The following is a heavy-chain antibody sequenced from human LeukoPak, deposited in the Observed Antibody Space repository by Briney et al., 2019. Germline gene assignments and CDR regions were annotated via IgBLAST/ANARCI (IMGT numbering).Heavy chain of an antibody. J-gene: IGHJ4*02. D-gene: IGHD5-18*01. CDR2: IYPGGSDT. CDR1: GYSFTNYW. CDR3: ARQRWTATAPFDY. Sequence: GESLKISCKGSGYSFTNYWIGWVRQMPGKGLEWMGIIYPGGSDTRYSPSFQGQVTISADKSISTAYLQWSSLKASDTAMYYCARQRWTATAPFDYWGQGTLVTVSS. V-gene: IGHV5-51*01.